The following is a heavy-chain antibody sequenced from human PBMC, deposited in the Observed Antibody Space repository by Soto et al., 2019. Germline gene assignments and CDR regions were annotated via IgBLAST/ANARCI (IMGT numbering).Heavy chain of an antibody. CDR2: IWYDGSNK. CDR3: ARDNEPPYYYYGMDV. CDR1: GFTFSSYG. V-gene: IGHV3-33*01. J-gene: IGHJ6*02. Sequence: GGSLRLSCAASGFTFSSYGMHWVRQAPGKGLEWVAVIWYDGSNKYYADSVKGRFTISRDNSKNTLYLQMNSLRAEDTAVYYCARDNEPPYYYYGMDVWGQGTTVTVSS. D-gene: IGHD1-1*01.